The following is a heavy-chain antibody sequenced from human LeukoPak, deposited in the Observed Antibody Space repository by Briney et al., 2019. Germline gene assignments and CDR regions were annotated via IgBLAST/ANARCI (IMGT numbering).Heavy chain of an antibody. CDR2: ISSSSSNI. V-gene: IGHV3-21*04. Sequence: GGSLRLSCVASGFTFNIYAMHWVRQAPGKGLEWVSSISSSSSNIYYADSVKGRFTISRDNAKNSLYLQMNSLRAEDTAIYYCAKVGPMTSVTTVFRSRTYYYYYMDVWGKGTTVTVSS. CDR3: AKVGPMTSVTTVFRSRTYYYYYMDV. J-gene: IGHJ6*03. CDR1: GFTFNIYA. D-gene: IGHD4-17*01.